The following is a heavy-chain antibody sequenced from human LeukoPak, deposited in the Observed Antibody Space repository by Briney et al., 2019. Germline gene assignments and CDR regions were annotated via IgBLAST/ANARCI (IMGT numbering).Heavy chain of an antibody. J-gene: IGHJ4*02. Sequence: GGSLRLSCAASGFTFHDYSMHWVRQTPGKGLEWVSVISGDGVTTHYADSVKGRLTISRDNSKDSLYLQMDSLRAEDTAVYFCAKGVNTVSFTFDYWGQGTLVTVSS. CDR2: ISGDGVTT. CDR3: AKGVNTVSFTFDY. CDR1: GFTFHDYS. V-gene: IGHV3-43*02. D-gene: IGHD3-22*01.